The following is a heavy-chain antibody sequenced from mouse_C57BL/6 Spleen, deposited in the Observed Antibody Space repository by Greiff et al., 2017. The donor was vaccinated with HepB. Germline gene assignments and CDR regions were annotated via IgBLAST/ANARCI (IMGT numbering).Heavy chain of an antibody. D-gene: IGHD1-1*02. CDR2: ISDGGSYT. Sequence: EVKLMESGGGLVKPGGSLKLSCAASGFTFSSYAMSWVRQTPEKRLEWVATISDGGSYTYYPDNVKGRFTISRDNAKNNLYLQMSHLKSEDTAMYYCARLWSPSYYAMDYWGQGASVTVSS. CDR3: ARLWSPSYYAMDY. CDR1: GFTFSSYA. V-gene: IGHV5-4*03. J-gene: IGHJ4*01.